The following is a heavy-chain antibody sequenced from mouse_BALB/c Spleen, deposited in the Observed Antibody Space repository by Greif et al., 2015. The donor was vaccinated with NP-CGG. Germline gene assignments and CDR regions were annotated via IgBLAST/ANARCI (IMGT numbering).Heavy chain of an antibody. J-gene: IGHJ2*01. CDR2: ISSGGGST. Sequence: EVKVVESGGGLVQPGGSLKLSCAASGFTFSSYTMSWVRQTPEKRLEWVAYISSGGGSTYYPDTVKGRFTISRDNAKNTLYLQMSSLKSEDTAMYYCARRGYYGSSYYFDYWGQGTTLTVSS. V-gene: IGHV5-12-2*01. CDR3: ARRGYYGSSYYFDY. CDR1: GFTFSSYT. D-gene: IGHD1-1*01.